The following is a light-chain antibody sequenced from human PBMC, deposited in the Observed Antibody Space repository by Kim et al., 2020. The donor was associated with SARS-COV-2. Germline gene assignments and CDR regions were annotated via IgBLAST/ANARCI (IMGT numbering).Light chain of an antibody. CDR2: GKN. CDR3: NSRDSNDNVV. J-gene: IGLJ2*01. CDR1: SLRSYD. Sequence: VALGQKVRITCQGDSLRSYDATWYQQKPGQAPILVIYGKNNRPSGIPDRCSGSSSGNTASLTITGTQAGDEADYYCNSRDSNDNVVFGGGTKLTVL. V-gene: IGLV3-19*01.